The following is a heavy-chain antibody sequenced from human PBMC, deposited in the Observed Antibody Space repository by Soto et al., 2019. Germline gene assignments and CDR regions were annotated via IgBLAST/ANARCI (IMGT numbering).Heavy chain of an antibody. CDR1: GLSFSSYA. V-gene: IGHV3-23*01. D-gene: IGHD3-9*01. J-gene: IGHJ4*02. CDR2: ISGSGDRI. CDR3: AKYPGPTFGWSTVDY. Sequence: PGGSLRLSCAASGLSFSSYAMTWVRLTPGKGLEWVSSISGSGDRIDYADSVKGRFTISRDNSKNTLYLQMTSLRAEDTAVYYCAKYPGPTFGWSTVDYWGQGTLVTLS.